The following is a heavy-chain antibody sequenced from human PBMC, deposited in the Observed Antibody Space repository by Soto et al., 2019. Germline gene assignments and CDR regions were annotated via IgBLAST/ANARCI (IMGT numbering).Heavy chain of an antibody. V-gene: IGHV4-39*07. D-gene: IGHD2-15*01. Sequence: PSETLSLTCTVSGGSISSSSYYWGWIRQPPGKGLEWIGSIYYSGRSNYNPSLKSRVTISVDTSKNQFSLKLSSVTAADTAVYYCARGRGYCSGGSCYSRSAFDIWGQGTMVTVSS. CDR3: ARGRGYCSGGSCYSRSAFDI. J-gene: IGHJ3*02. CDR1: GGSISSSSYY. CDR2: IYYSGRS.